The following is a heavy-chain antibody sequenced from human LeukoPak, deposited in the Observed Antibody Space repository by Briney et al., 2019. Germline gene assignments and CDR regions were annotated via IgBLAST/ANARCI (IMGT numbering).Heavy chain of an antibody. CDR3: ATYYDILTGHPDAFDI. CDR1: GFTFSDHY. D-gene: IGHD3-9*01. CDR2: TRNKANSYTT. Sequence: GGSLRLSCAASGFTFSDHYMDWVRQAPGKGLEWVGRTRNKANSYTTEYAASVKGRFTISRDDSKNSLYLQMNSLKTEDTAVYYCATYYDILTGHPDAFDIWGQGTMVTVSS. V-gene: IGHV3-72*01. J-gene: IGHJ3*02.